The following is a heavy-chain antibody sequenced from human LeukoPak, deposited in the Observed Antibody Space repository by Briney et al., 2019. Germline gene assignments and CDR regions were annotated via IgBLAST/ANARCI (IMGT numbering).Heavy chain of an antibody. Sequence: ASVKVSCKASGYTFTSYGISWVRQAPGQGLEWMGIINPSGGSTSYAQKFQGRVTMTRDMSTSTVYMELSSLRSEDTAVYYCARDAGGEQLVNFDYWGQGTLVTVSS. D-gene: IGHD6-6*01. CDR3: ARDAGGEQLVNFDY. CDR1: GYTFTSYG. V-gene: IGHV1-46*01. J-gene: IGHJ4*02. CDR2: INPSGGST.